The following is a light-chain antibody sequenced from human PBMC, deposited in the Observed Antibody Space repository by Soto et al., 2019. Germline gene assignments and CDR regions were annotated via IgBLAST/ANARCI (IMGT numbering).Light chain of an antibody. CDR2: EGT. CDR3: CSYAGSSTFYV. V-gene: IGLV2-23*01. J-gene: IGLJ1*01. CDR1: SSDVGSFDL. Sequence: QSALTQPASVSGSPGQSITISCTGTSSDVGSFDLVSWYRLQPGKAPKLIIYEGTKRPSGVSNRFSGSKSGNTASLTISGLQAEDEADYYCCSYAGSSTFYVFGTGTKVTVL.